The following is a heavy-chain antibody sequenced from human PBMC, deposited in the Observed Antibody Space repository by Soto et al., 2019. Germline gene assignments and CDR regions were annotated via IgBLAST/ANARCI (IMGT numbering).Heavy chain of an antibody. CDR3: AHRPSYCSGGSCYSGFDY. V-gene: IGHV2-5*02. D-gene: IGHD2-15*01. J-gene: IGHJ4*02. CDR1: GFSLSTSGVG. CDR2: IYWDDDK. Sequence: QITLKESGPPLVKPTQTLTLTCTFSGFSLSTSGVGVGWIRQPPGKALEWLALIYWDDDKRYSPSLKSRLTITKDTCKNQVVLTMTNMDPVDTATYYCAHRPSYCSGGSCYSGFDYWGQGTLVTVSS.